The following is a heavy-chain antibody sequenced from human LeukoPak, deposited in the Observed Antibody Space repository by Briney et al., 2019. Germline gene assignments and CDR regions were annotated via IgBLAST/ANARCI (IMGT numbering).Heavy chain of an antibody. V-gene: IGHV4-39*01. CDR2: IYYSGST. J-gene: IGHJ3*02. Sequence: SETLSLTCTVSGGSISSSSYYWGWIRQPPGKGLEWIGSIYYSGSTYYNPSLKSRVTISVDTSKNQFSLKLSSVSAADTAVYYCATPGVVVPAAINAFDIWGQGTMVTVSS. D-gene: IGHD2-2*02. CDR1: GGSISSSSYY. CDR3: ATPGVVVPAAINAFDI.